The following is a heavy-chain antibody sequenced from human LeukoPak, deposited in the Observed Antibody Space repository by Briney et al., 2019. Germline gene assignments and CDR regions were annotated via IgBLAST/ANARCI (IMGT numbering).Heavy chain of an antibody. CDR2: ISGSGGST. CDR3: AKASDILTGYYEDPYFDY. V-gene: IGHV3-23*01. J-gene: IGHJ4*02. CDR1: GFTFSSYA. D-gene: IGHD3-9*01. Sequence: GRSLRLSCAASGFTFSSYAMSWVRQAPGKGLEWVSAISGSGGSTYYADSVKGRFTISRDNSKNTPYLQMNSLRAEDTAVYYCAKASDILTGYYEDPYFDYWGQGTLVTVSS.